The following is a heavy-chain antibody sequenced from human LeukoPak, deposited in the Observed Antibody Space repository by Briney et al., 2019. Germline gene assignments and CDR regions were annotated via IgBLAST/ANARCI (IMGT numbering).Heavy chain of an antibody. Sequence: ASVKVSCKASGYTFTRYAISWLRQAPGQGLEWMGWINPFNGNTNDAERFQGRVIMTTDTSTRTAYMELSSLRSEDTAVYYCASGYYYDSSGYYLDYWGQGTLVTVSS. D-gene: IGHD3-22*01. CDR2: INPFNGNT. CDR1: GYTFTRYA. CDR3: ASGYYYDSSGYYLDY. J-gene: IGHJ4*02. V-gene: IGHV1-18*01.